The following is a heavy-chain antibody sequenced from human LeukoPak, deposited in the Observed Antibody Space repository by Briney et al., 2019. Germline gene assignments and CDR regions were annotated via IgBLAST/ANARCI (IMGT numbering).Heavy chain of an antibody. Sequence: GASVKVSCKASGGTFSSYAISWVRQAPGQGLEWMGGIIPIFGTTNYAQKFQGRVTITADESTSTAYMELSSLRSEDTAVYYCARGPRGYCSGGSCLPPPFDYWGQGTLVTVSS. CDR3: ARGPRGYCSGGSCLPPPFDY. J-gene: IGHJ4*02. CDR1: GGTFSSYA. D-gene: IGHD2-15*01. V-gene: IGHV1-69*13. CDR2: IIPIFGTT.